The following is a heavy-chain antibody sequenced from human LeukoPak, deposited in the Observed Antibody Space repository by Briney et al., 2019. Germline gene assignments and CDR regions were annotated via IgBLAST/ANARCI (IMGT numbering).Heavy chain of an antibody. CDR1: GGSISSSSYY. CDR3: ARVVVVVPAAMLDAFDI. V-gene: IGHV4-39*07. CDR2: IYYSGST. J-gene: IGHJ3*02. D-gene: IGHD2-2*01. Sequence: PSENLSLTCTVSGGSISSSSYYWGWIRQPPGKGLEWIGIIYYSGSTYYNPSLKSRVTISVDTSKNQFSLKLSSVTAADTAVYYCARVVVVVPAAMLDAFDIWGQGTMVTVSS.